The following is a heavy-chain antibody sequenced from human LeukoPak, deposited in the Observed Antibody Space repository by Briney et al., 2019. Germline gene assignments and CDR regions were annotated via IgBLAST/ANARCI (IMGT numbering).Heavy chain of an antibody. CDR3: ARSWQQLVFYFDY. Sequence: GSLRLSCAASGFSFSAYGMHWVRQAPGKGLEWVAVIWYDGSRESYTDSVQGRFTISRDNSKNTLYLQMNSLRAEDTAVYYCARSWQQLVFYFDYWGQGTLVTVSS. CDR1: GFSFSAYG. CDR2: IWYDGSRE. J-gene: IGHJ4*02. D-gene: IGHD6-13*01. V-gene: IGHV3-33*01.